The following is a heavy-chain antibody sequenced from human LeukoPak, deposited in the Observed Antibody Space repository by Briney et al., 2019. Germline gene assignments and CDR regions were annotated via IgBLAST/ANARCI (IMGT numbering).Heavy chain of an antibody. Sequence: GGSLRLPCAASGLTVSSNYMSWVRQAPGKGLEWVSLIYAGGSTYYADSVRGRFTISRDNSKNTLYLQMNSLTPEDTAVYYCARGFGKAAADVFGGYTMDVWGQGTTVIVSS. J-gene: IGHJ6*02. D-gene: IGHD6-13*01. CDR2: IYAGGST. CDR1: GLTVSSNY. CDR3: ARGFGKAAADVFGGYTMDV. V-gene: IGHV3-66*02.